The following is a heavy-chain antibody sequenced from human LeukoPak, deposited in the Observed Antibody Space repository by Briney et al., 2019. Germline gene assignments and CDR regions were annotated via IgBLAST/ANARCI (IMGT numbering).Heavy chain of an antibody. V-gene: IGHV3-53*05. CDR3: AKGAVGILTGITGY. CDR1: GFTVSSNS. J-gene: IGHJ4*01. Sequence: PGGSLRLSFTVSGFTVSSNSMSWVRQAPGKGLGWVSFIYSDNTHYSDSAKRRFTNSRDNAKNSLYLQMNSLRAEDTALYYSAKGAVGILTGITGYGGNGTLVTVSS. D-gene: IGHD3-9*01. CDR2: IYSDNT.